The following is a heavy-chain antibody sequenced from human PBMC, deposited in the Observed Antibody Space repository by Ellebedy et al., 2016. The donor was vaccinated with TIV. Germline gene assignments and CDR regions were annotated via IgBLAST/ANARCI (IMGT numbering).Heavy chain of an antibody. V-gene: IGHV1-69*04. CDR2: IIPILAIA. Sequence: AASVKVSCKASGGTFSSYAISWVRQAPGQGLEWMGRIIPILAIADYAQKFQGRVTITADKSTSTAYMELRSLRSEDTAVYYCARDLLGSADYWGQGTLVTVSS. CDR1: GGTFSSYA. CDR3: ARDLLGSADY. J-gene: IGHJ4*02. D-gene: IGHD3-22*01.